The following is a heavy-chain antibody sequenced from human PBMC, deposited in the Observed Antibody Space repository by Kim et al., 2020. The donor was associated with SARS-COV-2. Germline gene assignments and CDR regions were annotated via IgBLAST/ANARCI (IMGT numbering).Heavy chain of an antibody. V-gene: IGHV3-23*01. D-gene: IGHD6-19*01. CDR1: GFTFSSYA. Sequence: GGSLRLSCAASGFTFSSYAMSWVRQAPGKGLEWVSAISGSGGSTYYADSVKGRFTISRDNSKNTLYLQMNSLRAEDTAVYYCATFLSKRVIAVAGRVGDYWGQGTLVTVSS. CDR3: ATFLSKRVIAVAGRVGDY. J-gene: IGHJ4*02. CDR2: ISGSGGST.